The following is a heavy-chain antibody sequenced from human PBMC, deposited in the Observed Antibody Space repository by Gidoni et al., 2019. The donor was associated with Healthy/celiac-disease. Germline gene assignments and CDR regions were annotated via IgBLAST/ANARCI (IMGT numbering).Heavy chain of an antibody. CDR1: GLTFSSYG. CDR2: ISYDGSNK. CDR3: AKDPYYYDSSGYFDY. D-gene: IGHD3-22*01. Sequence: QVQLVESGGGVVQPGRSRRLSCAASGLTFSSYGMHWVRQAPGKGLAWVAFISYDGSNKYSADSVTGRFTISRDNSKNTLYLQMNSLRAEDTAVYYCAKDPYYYDSSGYFDYWGQGTLVTVSS. J-gene: IGHJ4*02. V-gene: IGHV3-30*18.